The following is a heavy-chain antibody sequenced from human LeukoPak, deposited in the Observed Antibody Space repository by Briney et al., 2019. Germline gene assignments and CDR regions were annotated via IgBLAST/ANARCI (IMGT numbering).Heavy chain of an antibody. CDR3: AIQERYCSGGSCYPEY. CDR1: GYSFTTYW. V-gene: IGHV5-51*01. CDR2: IYPADSDT. J-gene: IGHJ4*02. Sequence: GESLKISCKGSGYSFTTYWIGWVRQMPGKGLEWMGIIYPADSDTRYSPSFRGQVTISADKSTRTAYLQWSSLRASDTAMYYCAIQERYCSGGSCYPEYWGQGTLVTVSS. D-gene: IGHD2-15*01.